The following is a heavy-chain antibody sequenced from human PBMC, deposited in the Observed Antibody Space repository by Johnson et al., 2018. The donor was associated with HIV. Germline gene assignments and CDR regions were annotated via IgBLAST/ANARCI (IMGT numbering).Heavy chain of an antibody. CDR2: INQDGSEK. Sequence: VQLVESGGGLVQPGGSLRVSCAASGFTFRSYWMSWVRQAPGKGLEWVATINQDGSEKYYVDSVKGRFTISRDNSKNTLYLQMNGLRPVDTAVYYCARDWDWGGAFDIWGQGTMVTVSS. V-gene: IGHV3-7*01. CDR3: ARDWDWGGAFDI. D-gene: IGHD3/OR15-3a*01. J-gene: IGHJ3*02. CDR1: GFTFRSYW.